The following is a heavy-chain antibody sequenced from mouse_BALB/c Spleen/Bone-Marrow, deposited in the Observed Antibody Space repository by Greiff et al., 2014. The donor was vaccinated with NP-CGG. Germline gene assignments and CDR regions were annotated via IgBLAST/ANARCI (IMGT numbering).Heavy chain of an antibody. J-gene: IGHJ3*01. CDR1: GLSLTSYG. D-gene: IGHD2-4*01. V-gene: IGHV2-2*02. Sequence: QVQLQQSGPGLVQPSQSLSITCTVSGLSLTSYGVHWVRQSPGKGLEWLGVIWSGGSTDYNAAFISRLSISKDNSKSQVFFKMNSLQANDTAIYYCARGLYYDYEFAYWGQGTLVTVSA. CDR2: IWSGGST. CDR3: ARGLYYDYEFAY.